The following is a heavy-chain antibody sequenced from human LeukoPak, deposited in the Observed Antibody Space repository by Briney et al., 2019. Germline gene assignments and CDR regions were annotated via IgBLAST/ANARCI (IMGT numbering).Heavy chain of an antibody. D-gene: IGHD6-13*01. CDR3: ARDTGSSWYEGRGGWFDP. Sequence: GGSLRLSCAASGFNFSNYAMSWVRQAPGKGLEWVSSLTASGVTTYYADSVKGRFTISRDNSKNTLYLQMNSLRAEDTAVYYCARDTGSSWYEGRGGWFDPWGQGTLVTVSS. CDR2: LTASGVTT. J-gene: IGHJ5*02. V-gene: IGHV3-23*01. CDR1: GFNFSNYA.